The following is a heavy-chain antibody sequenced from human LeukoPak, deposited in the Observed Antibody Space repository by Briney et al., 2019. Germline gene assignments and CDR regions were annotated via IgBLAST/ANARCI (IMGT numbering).Heavy chain of an antibody. Sequence: GGSLRLSCAASGFTFSSYWMHWVRQAPGKGLVGVSRINSDGSSTTYADSVKGRFTISRDNAKNTLYLQMNSLRAEDTAVYYCARVRSSGWSYFDYWGQGTLVTVSS. CDR2: INSDGSST. J-gene: IGHJ4*02. CDR1: GFTFSSYW. CDR3: ARVRSSGWSYFDY. D-gene: IGHD6-19*01. V-gene: IGHV3-74*01.